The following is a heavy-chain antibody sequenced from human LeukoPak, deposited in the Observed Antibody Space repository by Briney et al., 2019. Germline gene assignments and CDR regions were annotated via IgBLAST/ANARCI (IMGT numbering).Heavy chain of an antibody. V-gene: IGHV5-51*01. CDR2: IYPGDSDP. D-gene: IGHD6-13*01. CDR3: VRHGLGSSWFGFDY. J-gene: IGHJ4*02. Sequence: GESLKISCKGSGYTFTTYWIGWVRQMPGKGLEWMGIIYPGDSDPRYSPSFQGQVTTSADKSISTAYLQWSSLKASDSAMYYCVRHGLGSSWFGFDYWGQGTLVTVSS. CDR1: GYTFTTYW.